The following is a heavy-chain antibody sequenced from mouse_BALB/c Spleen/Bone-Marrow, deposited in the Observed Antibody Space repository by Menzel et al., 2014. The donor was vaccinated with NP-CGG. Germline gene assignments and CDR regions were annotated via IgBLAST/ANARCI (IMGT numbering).Heavy chain of an antibody. CDR1: GFTFSSYG. D-gene: IGHD2-4*01. J-gene: IGHJ2*01. Sequence: EVMLVESGGDLVKPGGSLKPSCAASGFTFSSYGMSWVRQIPDKRLEWVATISSGGSYTFYPDSVKGRFTISRDNAKNTLNLRMTSLKSEDTAMYYCARRRDYDYFDYWGQGTALTVSS. V-gene: IGHV5-6*02. CDR2: ISSGGSYT. CDR3: ARRRDYDYFDY.